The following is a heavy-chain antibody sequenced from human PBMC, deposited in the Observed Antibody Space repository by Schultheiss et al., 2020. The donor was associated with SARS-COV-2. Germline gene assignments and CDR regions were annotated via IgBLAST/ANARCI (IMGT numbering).Heavy chain of an antibody. J-gene: IGHJ4*02. D-gene: IGHD7-27*01. CDR3: ARDLSGASDS. V-gene: IGHV3-23*01. CDR1: GFTFSSYA. CDR2: ISGSGGST. Sequence: GGSLRLSCAASGFTFSSYAMHWVRQAPGKGLEWVSAISGSGGSTHYADSVKGRFTISRDNSKNSLYLQMNSLRAEDTALYYCARDLSGASDSWGQGTLVTVSS.